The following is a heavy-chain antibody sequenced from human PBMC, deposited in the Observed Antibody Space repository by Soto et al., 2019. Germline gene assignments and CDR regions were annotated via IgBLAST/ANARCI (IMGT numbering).Heavy chain of an antibody. Sequence: ASVKVSCKASGYTFTSYDINWVRQATGQGLEWMGWMNPNSGNTGYAQKFQGRVTMTRNTSISTAYMELSSLRSEDTAVCYCAREAYSSGWYGGYWFDPWGQGTLVTVSS. CDR3: AREAYSSGWYGGYWFDP. V-gene: IGHV1-8*01. CDR1: GYTFTSYD. CDR2: MNPNSGNT. D-gene: IGHD6-19*01. J-gene: IGHJ5*02.